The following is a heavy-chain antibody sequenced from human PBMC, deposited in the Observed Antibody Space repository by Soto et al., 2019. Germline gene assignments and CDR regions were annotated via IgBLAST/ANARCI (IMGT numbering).Heavy chain of an antibody. V-gene: IGHV5-51*01. CDR3: ARHEQFYYSYHGMDV. CDR2: INPGDSDI. D-gene: IGHD4-4*01. J-gene: IGHJ6*02. Sequence: GESLKISCKASGYSFTTYWIARVRQMPGKGLEWMGIINPGDSDIRYSPSFQGRVTISADNSISTAYLQWSSLKASDTAMYYRARHEQFYYSYHGMDVWGQGTAVTVSS. CDR1: GYSFTTYW.